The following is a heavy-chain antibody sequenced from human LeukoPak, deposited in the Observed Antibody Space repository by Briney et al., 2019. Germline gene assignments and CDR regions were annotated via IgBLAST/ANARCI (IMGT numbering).Heavy chain of an antibody. V-gene: IGHV1-18*01. CDR1: GYTFTSYG. CDR2: IITYNGNT. CDR3: ARVGMVRGVITPLPMDV. J-gene: IGHJ6*03. D-gene: IGHD3-10*01. Sequence: ASVKVSCKASGYTFTSYGINWVRQAPGQGLEWMGWIITYNGNTNYAQKLQGRVTMTTDTSTSTAYMELRSLRSDDTAVYCCARVGMVRGVITPLPMDVWGKGTTVTISS.